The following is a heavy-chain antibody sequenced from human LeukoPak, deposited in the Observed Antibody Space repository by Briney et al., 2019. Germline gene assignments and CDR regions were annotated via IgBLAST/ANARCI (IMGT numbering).Heavy chain of an antibody. CDR1: GDTFGTFS. CDR2: LTPLAGTP. V-gene: IGHV1-69*06. J-gene: IGHJ4*02. Sequence: SVKVSCKASGDTFGTFSFNWVRQAPSEGLEWLGGLTPLAGTPNYAQKFQGRLTISADKSTGTVYMELSRLTSEDTAVYFCAKFWSGYYTDWGQGTLVSVSS. CDR3: AKFWSGYYTD. D-gene: IGHD3-3*01.